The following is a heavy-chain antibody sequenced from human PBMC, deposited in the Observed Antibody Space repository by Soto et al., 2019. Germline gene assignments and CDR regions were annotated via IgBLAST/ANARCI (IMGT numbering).Heavy chain of an antibody. CDR1: GYTFTSYG. CDR2: ISAYNGNT. Sequence: QVQLVQSGAEVKKPGASVKVSCKASGYTFTSYGISWVRQAPGQGLEWRGWISAYNGNTNYAQKLQGRVTMTTDKPTSTAYMALRSLRSDDTAVYYCARGLVATIQRLGFDPWGQGTLVTVSS. J-gene: IGHJ5*02. V-gene: IGHV1-18*01. D-gene: IGHD5-12*01. CDR3: ARGLVATIQRLGFDP.